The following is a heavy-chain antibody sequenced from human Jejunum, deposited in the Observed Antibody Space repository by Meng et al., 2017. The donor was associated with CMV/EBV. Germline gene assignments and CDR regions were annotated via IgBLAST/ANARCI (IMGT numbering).Heavy chain of an antibody. J-gene: IGHJ4*02. D-gene: IGHD1-26*01. V-gene: IGHV3-21*01. Sequence: CGASGFIFSSHAMNWVRQAPGKGLEWVSGISGSSSNTYDADSVKGRFTISRDNAKNSLYLQMNSLRAEDTAVYYCARDLWEGFDYWGQGTLVTVSS. CDR3: ARDLWEGFDY. CDR2: ISGSSSNT. CDR1: GFIFSSHA.